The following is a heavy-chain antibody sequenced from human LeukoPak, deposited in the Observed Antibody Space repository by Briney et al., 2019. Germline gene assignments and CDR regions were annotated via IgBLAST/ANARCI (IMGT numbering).Heavy chain of an antibody. D-gene: IGHD3-22*01. J-gene: IGHJ4*02. Sequence: SVKVSCKASGGTFSRFTISWVRQAPGQGFEWMGGITPIFGTANFAQKFQGRVSITADESTSTAFMELSSLRSEDTAVYYCAREWGLESSGYYYAYWGQGTLVIVSS. V-gene: IGHV1-69*13. CDR3: AREWGLESSGYYYAY. CDR2: ITPIFGTA. CDR1: GGTFSRFT.